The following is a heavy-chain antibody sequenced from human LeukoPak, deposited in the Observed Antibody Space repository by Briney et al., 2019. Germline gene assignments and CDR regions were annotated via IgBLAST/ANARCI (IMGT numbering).Heavy chain of an antibody. CDR2: IVVGSGNT. Sequence: SVKVSCKASGFTFTSSTIQWVRQARGQRLEWIGWIVVGSGNTNYAQKFRERVIITRDMSTTTVYMELSSLRSEDTAVYYCAGTPWSGELTLDYWGQGTLVTVSS. D-gene: IGHD3-10*01. CDR3: AGTPWSGELTLDY. CDR1: GFTFTSST. J-gene: IGHJ4*02. V-gene: IGHV1-58*02.